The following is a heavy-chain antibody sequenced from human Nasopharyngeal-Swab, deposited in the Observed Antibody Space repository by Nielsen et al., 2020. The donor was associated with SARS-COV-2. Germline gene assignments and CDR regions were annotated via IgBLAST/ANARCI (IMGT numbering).Heavy chain of an antibody. CDR2: ICPGDSDT. J-gene: IGHJ6*02. CDR3: AISTSVGTLFYGMDV. Sequence: GESLKISCETSGFRFTNHWVAWVRQTPGKGLEWVATICPGDSDTRYSPSLQGHVSISVDQSMSTAYLHWNSLKASDTAMYYCAISTSVGTLFYGMDVWGQGTTVTVSS. CDR1: GFRFTNHW. V-gene: IGHV5-51*01. D-gene: IGHD2-21*01.